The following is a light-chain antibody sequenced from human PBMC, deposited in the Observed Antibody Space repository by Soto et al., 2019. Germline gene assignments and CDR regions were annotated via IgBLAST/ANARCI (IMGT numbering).Light chain of an antibody. CDR1: NSDVGGYKY. J-gene: IGLJ2*01. V-gene: IGLV2-14*01. CDR3: ISHTSSDTAV. Sequence: QSVLTQPASVSGSPGQSITISCTGTNSDVGGYKYVSWYQQHPGKAPKLMIYEVSNRPSGVSDRFSGSKSGNTASLTISGLQAEDEADYYCISHTSSDTAVFGGGTKLTVL. CDR2: EVS.